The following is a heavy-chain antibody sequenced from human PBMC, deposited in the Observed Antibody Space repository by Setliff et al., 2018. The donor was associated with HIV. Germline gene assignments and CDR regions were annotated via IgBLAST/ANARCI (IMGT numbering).Heavy chain of an antibody. J-gene: IGHJ5*02. V-gene: IGHV4-39*07. CDR2: IYQSGHT. Sequence: PSETLSLTCTVSGGSIKSSSYYWGWIRQPPGKGLEWIGEIYQSGHTNYSPPLESRVTISVDTSKNQFSLKLSSVTAADTAVYYCARERSALLWKNWFDPWGQGTLVTVS. CDR3: ARERSALLWKNWFDP. CDR1: GGSIKSSSYY. D-gene: IGHD3-10*01.